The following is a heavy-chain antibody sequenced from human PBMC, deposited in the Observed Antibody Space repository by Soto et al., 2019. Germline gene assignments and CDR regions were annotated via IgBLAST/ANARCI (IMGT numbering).Heavy chain of an antibody. CDR3: AAGKTYDFWSGYPYGMDV. D-gene: IGHD3-3*01. Sequence: ASVKVSCKASGFTFTSSAVQWVRQARGQRLEWIGWIVVGSGNTNYAQKFQERVTIIRDMSTSTAYMELSSLRSEDTAVYYCAAGKTYDFWSGYPYGMDVWGQGTTVTVSS. CDR1: GFTFTSSA. CDR2: IVVGSGNT. V-gene: IGHV1-58*01. J-gene: IGHJ6*02.